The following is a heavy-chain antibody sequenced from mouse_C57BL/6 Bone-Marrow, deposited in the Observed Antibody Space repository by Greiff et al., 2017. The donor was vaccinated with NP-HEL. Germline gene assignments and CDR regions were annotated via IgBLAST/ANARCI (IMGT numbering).Heavy chain of an antibody. CDR3: ARHYLGAWFAY. V-gene: IGHV1-59*01. J-gene: IGHJ3*01. CDR2: IDPSDSYT. CDR1: GYTFTSYW. Sequence: QVQLQQPGAELVRPGTSVKLSCKASGYTFTSYWMHWVKQRPGQVLEWIGVIDPSDSYTNYNQKFKGKATLTVDTSSSTAYMQLSSLTSEDSAVYYCARHYLGAWFAYWGQGTLVTVSA. D-gene: IGHD1-1*02.